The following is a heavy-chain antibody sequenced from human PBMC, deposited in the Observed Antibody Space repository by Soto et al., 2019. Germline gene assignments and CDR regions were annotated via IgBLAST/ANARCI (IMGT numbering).Heavy chain of an antibody. CDR1: NYSISNPHY. V-gene: IGHV4-38-2*02. Sequence: PSETLSLTCTVSNYSISNPHYWGWIRQPPGKRPEWIASMYHGGNTFYNPSLKSRITMSMDTSKNQFSLKLRFMTAADTAVYYCARAHTMVVAGSTFDYWRHGTLVTVSS. D-gene: IGHD2-21*02. J-gene: IGHJ4*01. CDR3: ARAHTMVVAGSTFDY. CDR2: MYHGGNT.